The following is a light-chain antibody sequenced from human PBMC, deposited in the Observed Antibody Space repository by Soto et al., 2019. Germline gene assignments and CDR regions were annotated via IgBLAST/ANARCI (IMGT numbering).Light chain of an antibody. V-gene: IGKV1-39*01. CDR2: AAS. CDR1: QSIVSY. Sequence: DIQLTQSPPYLSVSVGDRVTITCRANQSIVSYLNWYQQRPGKAPKLLIFAASNLQSGVSSRFSGSGSGADFTLTISSLQPDDFASYYCQQSYSSPKTFGQGTKVEIK. CDR3: QQSYSSPKT. J-gene: IGKJ1*01.